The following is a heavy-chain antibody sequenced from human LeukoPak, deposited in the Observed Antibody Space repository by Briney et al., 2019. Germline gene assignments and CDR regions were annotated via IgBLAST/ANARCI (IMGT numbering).Heavy chain of an antibody. CDR3: ARVSFTSAWSFDY. Sequence: GRSLRLSCAASGFTFDDYAMHWVRQAPGKGLEWVSYISSTSGTIQYADSVNGRFTISRDNAKNSLYLQIDGLRAEDTAVYYRARVSFTSAWSFDYWGPGTLVTVSS. CDR1: GFTFDDYA. V-gene: IGHV3-9*01. D-gene: IGHD6-19*01. CDR2: ISSTSGTI. J-gene: IGHJ4*02.